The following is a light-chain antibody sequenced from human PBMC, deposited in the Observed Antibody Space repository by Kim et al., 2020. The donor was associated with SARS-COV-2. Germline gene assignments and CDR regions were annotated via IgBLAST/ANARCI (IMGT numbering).Light chain of an antibody. CDR2: RNN. J-gene: IGLJ2*01. CDR1: SSNNGSNY. V-gene: IGLV1-47*01. CDR3: AVWDDSLSGVV. Sequence: GPRVTTCCSGSSSNNGSNYVSWYQQHPGTAPKLLIYRNNHRPSGVPDRFSGSESGTSASLAISGLRSEDEADYYCAVWDDSLSGVVFGGGTQLTVL.